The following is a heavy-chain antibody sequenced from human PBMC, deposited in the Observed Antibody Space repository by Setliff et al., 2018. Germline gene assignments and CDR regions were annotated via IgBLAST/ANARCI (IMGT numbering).Heavy chain of an antibody. D-gene: IGHD3-22*01. CDR3: ARLGGSSGSGGFYYYYYYMDV. Sequence: PSETLSLTCAVYFYSISSDYFWGWIRQPPGKGLEWIGNVFHTGSTYYNPSLKSRVTMLVDRSKNQFSLKLSSVTAADTAVYYCARLGGSSGSGGFYYYYYYMDVWGKGTTVTVSS. J-gene: IGHJ6*03. CDR1: FYSISSDYF. V-gene: IGHV4-38-2*01. CDR2: VFHTGST.